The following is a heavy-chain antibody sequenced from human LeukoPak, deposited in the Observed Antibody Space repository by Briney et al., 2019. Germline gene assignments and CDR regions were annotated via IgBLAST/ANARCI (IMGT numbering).Heavy chain of an antibody. CDR3: AKDNIRIVVAGTIDY. J-gene: IGHJ4*02. V-gene: IGHV3-9*01. D-gene: IGHD6-19*01. CDR2: ISWNSGSK. Sequence: GGSLRLSCAASGFIFSNAWMSWVRQAPGKGLEWVSGISWNSGSKGYAGSVKGRFTISRDNAKNSLYLQMNSLRSEDTALYYCAKDNIRIVVAGTIDYWGQGTLVTVSS. CDR1: GFIFSNAW.